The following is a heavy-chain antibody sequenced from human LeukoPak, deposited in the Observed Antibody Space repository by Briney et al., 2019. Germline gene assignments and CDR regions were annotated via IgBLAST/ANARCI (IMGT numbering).Heavy chain of an antibody. V-gene: IGHV3-48*03. D-gene: IGHD5-18*01. CDR3: ARRQQWDFDY. CDR2: ISSSATTI. Sequence: PGGSLRLSCAASGFTFNSYEMNWVRQAPGKGLEWISCISSSATTIYYADSVKGRFTISRDNAKNSLYLQMNSLRAEDTALYYCARRQQWDFDYWGQGTLVTVSS. J-gene: IGHJ4*02. CDR1: GFTFNSYE.